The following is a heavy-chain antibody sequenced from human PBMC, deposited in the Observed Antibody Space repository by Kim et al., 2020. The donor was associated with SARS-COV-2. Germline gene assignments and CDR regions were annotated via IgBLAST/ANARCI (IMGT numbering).Heavy chain of an antibody. Sequence: AQKLGGRVTMTRDTSSSTAYMELSSLRSDDTAVYYCAREYCTSTTCPFDPWGQGTLVTVSS. J-gene: IGHJ5*02. V-gene: IGHV1-2*02. CDR3: AREYCTSTTCPFDP. D-gene: IGHD2-2*01.